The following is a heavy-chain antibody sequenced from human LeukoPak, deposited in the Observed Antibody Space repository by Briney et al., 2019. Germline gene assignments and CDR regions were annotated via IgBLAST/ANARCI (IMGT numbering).Heavy chain of an antibody. CDR3: ATPSPSTVVTPNDIYFDY. CDR1: GYTLTELS. D-gene: IGHD4-23*01. CDR2: FDPEDGET. Sequence: ASVKVSCKVSGYTLTELSMHWVRQAPGKGLEWMGGFDPEDGETIYAQKFQGRVTMTEDTSTDTAYMELSSLRSEDTAVYYCATPSPSTVVTPNDIYFDYWGQGTLVTVSS. V-gene: IGHV1-24*01. J-gene: IGHJ4*02.